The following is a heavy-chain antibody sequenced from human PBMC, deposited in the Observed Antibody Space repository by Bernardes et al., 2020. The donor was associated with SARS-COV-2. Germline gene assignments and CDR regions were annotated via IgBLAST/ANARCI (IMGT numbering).Heavy chain of an antibody. J-gene: IGHJ4*02. CDR3: ARGDATMGPWEYFDY. CDR1: GYTFTGYY. Sequence: ASVKVSCKASGYTFTGYYLHWVRQAPGQGLEWVGWINPNSGGSNYAQKFQGRVTMARDTSISTAYMELSRLRSDDTAVYYCARGDATMGPWEYFDYWGQGTLVTVSS. CDR2: INPNSGGS. D-gene: IGHD5-18*01. V-gene: IGHV1-2*02.